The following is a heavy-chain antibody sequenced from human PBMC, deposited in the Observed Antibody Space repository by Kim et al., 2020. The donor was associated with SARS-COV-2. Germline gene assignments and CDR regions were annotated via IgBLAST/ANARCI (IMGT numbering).Heavy chain of an antibody. CDR1: GGSISSGSYY. D-gene: IGHD6-19*01. J-gene: IGHJ4*02. CDR3: ARDSGYSSY. Sequence: SETLSLTCTVSGGSISSGSYYWSWIRQPAGKGLEWFGRIYTSGSTYYNPSLKSRVTISVDTSKNQFSLKLSSVTAADTAVYYCARDSGYSSYWGQGTLATVSS. CDR2: IYTSGST. V-gene: IGHV4-61*02.